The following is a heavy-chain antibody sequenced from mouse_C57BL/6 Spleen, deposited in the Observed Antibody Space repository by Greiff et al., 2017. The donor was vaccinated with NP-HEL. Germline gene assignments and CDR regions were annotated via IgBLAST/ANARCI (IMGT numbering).Heavy chain of an antibody. V-gene: IGHV1-15*01. J-gene: IGHJ2*01. CDR2: IDPETGGT. CDR1: GYTFTDYE. CDR3: TRYRERDGSSYRYFDY. D-gene: IGHD1-1*01. Sequence: QVHVKQSGAELVRPGASVTLSCKASGYTFTDYEMHWVKQTPVHGLEWIGAIDPETGGTAYNQKFKGKAILTADKSSSTAYMELRSLTSEDSAVYYCTRYRERDGSSYRYFDYWGQGTTLTVSS.